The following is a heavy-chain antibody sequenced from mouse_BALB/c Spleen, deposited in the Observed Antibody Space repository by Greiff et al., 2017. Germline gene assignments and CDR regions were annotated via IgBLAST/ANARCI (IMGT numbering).Heavy chain of an antibody. V-gene: IGHV1-14*01. CDR2: INPYNDGT. Sequence: EVQLQQSGPELVKPGASVKMSCKASGYTFTSYVMHWVKQKPGQGLEWIGYINPYNDGTKYNEKFKGKATLTSDKSSSTAYMELSSLTSEDSAVYYCARPQLPLFHYYAMDYWGQGTSVTVSS. CDR3: ARPQLPLFHYYAMDY. D-gene: IGHD4-1*02. CDR1: GYTFTSYV. J-gene: IGHJ4*01.